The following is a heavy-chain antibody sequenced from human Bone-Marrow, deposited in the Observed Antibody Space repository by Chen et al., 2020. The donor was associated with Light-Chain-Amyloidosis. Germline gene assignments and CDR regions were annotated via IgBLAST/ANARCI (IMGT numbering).Heavy chain of an antibody. CDR3: ARRRDGYNFDY. CDR1: GNTFPNYW. Sequence: EVQLEQSGPEVKKTGESLKIACKGSGNTFPNYWIGWVRQMPGKGLEWMGVIYPDDSDARYSPSFEGQVTISADKSIPTAYLQWRSLKASDTAMYYCARRRDGYNFDYWGQGTLVTVSS. V-gene: IGHV5-51*01. J-gene: IGHJ4*02. D-gene: IGHD5-12*01. CDR2: IYPDDSDA.